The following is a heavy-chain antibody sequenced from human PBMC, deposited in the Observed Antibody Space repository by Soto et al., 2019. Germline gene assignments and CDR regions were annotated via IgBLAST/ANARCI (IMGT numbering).Heavy chain of an antibody. V-gene: IGHV4-4*02. CDR2: IYHSGST. D-gene: IGHD6-13*01. J-gene: IGHJ4*02. CDR1: SGSISSTNW. CDR3: ARSLPRSSWLDY. Sequence: QVQLQESGPGLVKPSGTLSLTCAVSSGSISSTNWWSWVRQPLGKGLEWIGEIYHSGSTNYHPSLKSRVTISVDKSKNQFSLKLSSVTAADTAMYYCARSLPRSSWLDYWGQGTRVTVSS.